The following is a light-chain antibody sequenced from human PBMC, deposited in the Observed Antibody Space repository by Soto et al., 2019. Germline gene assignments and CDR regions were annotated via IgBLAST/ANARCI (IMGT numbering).Light chain of an antibody. CDR3: QQRSNWPWT. CDR1: QSVRNY. CDR2: DAS. V-gene: IGKV3-11*01. Sequence: EIVLTQSPATLSLSPGERATLSCRASQSVRNYLAWYQQQPGQAPRLLIYDASNRATGIRGRFSGSGSGTDFTLTISRLGHEDFAVYYCQQRSNWPWTFGQGSKVEIK. J-gene: IGKJ1*01.